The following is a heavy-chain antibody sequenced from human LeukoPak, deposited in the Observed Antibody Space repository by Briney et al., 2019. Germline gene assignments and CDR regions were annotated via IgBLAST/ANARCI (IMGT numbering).Heavy chain of an antibody. J-gene: IGHJ4*02. CDR1: GYTFTSYG. V-gene: IGHV1-2*02. Sequence: ASVKVSCKASGYTFTSYGISWVRQAPGQGLEWMGWINPNSGGTNYAQKFQGRVTMTRDTSISTAYMELSRLRSDDTAVYYCARSLAAAGPDFDYWGQGTLVTVSS. CDR3: ARSLAAAGPDFDY. CDR2: INPNSGGT. D-gene: IGHD6-13*01.